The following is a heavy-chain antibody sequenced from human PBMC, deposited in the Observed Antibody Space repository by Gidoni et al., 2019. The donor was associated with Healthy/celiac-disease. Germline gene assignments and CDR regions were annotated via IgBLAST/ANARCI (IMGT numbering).Heavy chain of an antibody. V-gene: IGHV1-18*01. D-gene: IGHD3-22*01. CDR2: ISAYNGNT. Sequence: PGRGLEWMGWISAYNGNTNYAQKLQGRVTMTTDTSTSTAYMELRSLRSDDTAVYYCAIPYYYDSSGYYYYYGMDVWGQGTTVTVSS. J-gene: IGHJ6*02. CDR3: AIPYYYDSSGYYYYYGMDV.